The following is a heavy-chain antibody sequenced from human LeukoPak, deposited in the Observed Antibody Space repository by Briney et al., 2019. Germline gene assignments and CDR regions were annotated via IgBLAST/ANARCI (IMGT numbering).Heavy chain of an antibody. V-gene: IGHV3-21*04. J-gene: IGHJ4*02. CDR3: AKGIGPFLAVGVYFDY. CDR1: GFTFSIYS. D-gene: IGHD2-8*01. CDR2: ISSTSGYI. Sequence: GGSLRLSCAASGFTFSIYSLNWVRQAPGKGLEWVSSISSTSGYIYYADSVKGRFTISRDNSKNTLYLQMNSLRAEDTAVYYCAKGIGPFLAVGVYFDYWGQGTLVTVSS.